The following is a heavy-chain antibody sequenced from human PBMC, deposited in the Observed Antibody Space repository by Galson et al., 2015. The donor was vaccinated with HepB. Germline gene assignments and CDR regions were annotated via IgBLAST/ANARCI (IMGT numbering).Heavy chain of an antibody. CDR3: ARHLRITIFGVVIIPISVYYYYMDV. J-gene: IGHJ6*03. D-gene: IGHD3-3*01. Sequence: SVKVSCKASGYTFTSYGISWVRQAPGQGLEWMGWISAYNGNTDYAQKLQGRVTMTTDTSTSTAYMELRSLRSDDTAVYYCARHLRITIFGVVIIPISVYYYYMDVWGKGTTVTVSS. CDR1: GYTFTSYG. CDR2: ISAYNGNT. V-gene: IGHV1-18*01.